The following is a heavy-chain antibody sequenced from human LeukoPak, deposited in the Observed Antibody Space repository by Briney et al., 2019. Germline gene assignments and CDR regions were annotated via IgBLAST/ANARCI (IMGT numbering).Heavy chain of an antibody. J-gene: IGHJ4*02. V-gene: IGHV3-23*01. D-gene: IGHD3-9*01. Sequence: GGSLRLSCAASGLTFSNTAMSWVGKTPGKGLEWVAPMSAYNDRTHYADSVRGRFTVSRDNSKNTLSLQMNSLREDDTAVYYCAQELSDIFVVRTDSWGQGTLVTVSS. CDR3: AQELSDIFVVRTDS. CDR2: MSAYNDRT. CDR1: GLTFSNTA.